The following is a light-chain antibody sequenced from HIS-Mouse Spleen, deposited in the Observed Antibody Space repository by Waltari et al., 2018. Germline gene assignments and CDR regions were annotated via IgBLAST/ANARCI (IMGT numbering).Light chain of an antibody. CDR1: QRVSSN. Sequence: EIVLTQSTATLSVSPGERATISCRASQRVSSNLAWYQQKPGQALRLLIYGASIRATGIPARFSGSGSGTEFTLTISILQSEDFAVYYCQQYNNWPPLTFGGGTKVEIK. CDR2: GAS. J-gene: IGKJ4*01. V-gene: IGKV3D-15*03. CDR3: QQYNNWPPLT.